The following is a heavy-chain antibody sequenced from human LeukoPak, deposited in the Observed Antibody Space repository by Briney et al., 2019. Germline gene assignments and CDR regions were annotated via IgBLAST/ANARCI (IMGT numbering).Heavy chain of an antibody. CDR1: GGSISSYY. CDR3: ARDLSSRSSGWKFWFDP. V-gene: IGHV4-4*07. CDR2: IYTSGST. D-gene: IGHD6-25*01. J-gene: IGHJ5*02. Sequence: SETLSLTCTVSGGSISSYYWSWIRQPAGNGLEWIGRIYTSGSTNYNPSLKSRVTMSVDTSKNQFSLKLSSVTAADTAVYYCARDLSSRSSGWKFWFDPWGQGTLVTVSS.